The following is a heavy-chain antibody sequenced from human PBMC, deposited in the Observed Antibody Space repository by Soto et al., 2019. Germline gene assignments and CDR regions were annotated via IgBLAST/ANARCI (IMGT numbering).Heavy chain of an antibody. D-gene: IGHD3-22*01. Sequence: GGSLRLSCAASGFTFSSYGMHWVRQAPGKGLEWVAVISYDGSNKYYADSVKGRFTISRDNSKNTLYLQMNSLRAEDTAVYYCAKEGGTEYYYDSSGSFDYWGQGTLVTVSS. CDR2: ISYDGSNK. CDR1: GFTFSSYG. V-gene: IGHV3-30*18. CDR3: AKEGGTEYYYDSSGSFDY. J-gene: IGHJ4*02.